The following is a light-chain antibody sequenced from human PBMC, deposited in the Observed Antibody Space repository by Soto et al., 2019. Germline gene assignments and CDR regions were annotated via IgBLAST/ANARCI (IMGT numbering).Light chain of an antibody. J-gene: IGKJ5*01. CDR2: ATS. CDR3: QQLNSYPIT. Sequence: DIQMTQSPSSLSASVGDRVTITCRASQNVAHFLNWYQQKPGKAPKLLIYATSSLHSGVPSRFSGSGSGTDFTLTISSLQPEDFATYYCQQLNSYPITFGQGTRLEIK. V-gene: IGKV1-39*01. CDR1: QNVAHF.